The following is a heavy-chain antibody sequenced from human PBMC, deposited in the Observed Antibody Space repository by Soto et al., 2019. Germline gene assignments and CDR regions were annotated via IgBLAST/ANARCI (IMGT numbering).Heavy chain of an antibody. V-gene: IGHV3-23*01. CDR1: GFTFSSYA. J-gene: IGHJ6*02. D-gene: IGHD3-3*01. Sequence: EVQLLESGEGLLEPGGSLRLSCAASGFTFSSYAMSWVRQAPGKGLEWVSAISGSGGSTYYADSVKGRFTISRDNSKNTLYLQMNSLRAEDTAVYYCAKAIRVTIFGVVITPNYYYGMDVWGQGTTVTVSS. CDR2: ISGSGGST. CDR3: AKAIRVTIFGVVITPNYYYGMDV.